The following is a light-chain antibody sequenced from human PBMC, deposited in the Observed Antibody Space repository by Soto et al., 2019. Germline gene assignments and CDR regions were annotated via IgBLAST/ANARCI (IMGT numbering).Light chain of an antibody. CDR2: AAS. V-gene: IGKV1-39*01. CDR3: QQSYSTPIT. J-gene: IGKJ5*01. Sequence: DIQMTQSPSSLSASVGDRVTITCRASQGISSYLSWYQQKPGKAPKFLIYAASSLQRGVPSRFSGSGSGTDFTLTISSLQPEDFAIYYCQQSYSTPITFGQGTRLEIK. CDR1: QGISSY.